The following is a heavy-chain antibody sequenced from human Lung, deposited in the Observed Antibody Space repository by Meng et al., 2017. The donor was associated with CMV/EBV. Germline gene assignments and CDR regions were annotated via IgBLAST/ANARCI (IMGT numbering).Heavy chain of an antibody. CDR2: INPNSGGT. V-gene: IGHV1-2*02. D-gene: IGHD6-6*01. CDR3: ASGGGYSSSSAYGMDV. Sequence: ASXXVSXKASGYTFTGYYMHWVRQAPGQGLEWMGWINPNSGGTNYAQKFQGRVTMTRDTSISTAYMELSRLRSDDTAVYYCASGGGYSSSSAYGMDVWGQGTTVTFSS. J-gene: IGHJ6*02. CDR1: GYTFTGYY.